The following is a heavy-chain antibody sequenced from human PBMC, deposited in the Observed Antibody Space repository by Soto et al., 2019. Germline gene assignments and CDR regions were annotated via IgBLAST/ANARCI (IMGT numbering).Heavy chain of an antibody. CDR2: IYYSGST. V-gene: IGHV4-59*01. CDR3: ARQIGGWYGYYFDY. J-gene: IGHJ4*02. Sequence: SETLSLTCTGSGGSISSYYWSWIRPPPGKGLEWIGYIYYSGSTNYNPSLKSRVTISVDTSKNQFPLKLSSVTAADTAVYYCARQIGGWYGYYFDYWGQGTLVTVSS. CDR1: GGSISSYY. D-gene: IGHD6-19*01.